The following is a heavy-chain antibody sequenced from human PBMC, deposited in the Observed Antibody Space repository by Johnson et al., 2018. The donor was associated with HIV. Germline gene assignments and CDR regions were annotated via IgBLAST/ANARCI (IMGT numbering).Heavy chain of an antibody. CDR1: GFTFDDFA. CDR2: ISWNSGSI. V-gene: IGHV3-9*01. J-gene: IGHJ3*02. D-gene: IGHD6-13*01. Sequence: VQLVESGGGLVQPGRSLRLSCAASGFTFDDFAMHWVRQVPGKGLEWVSGISWNSGSIGYAESVKGRFTISRDNAKNSLYLQMNSLRAEDTALYYCAKDLLSSTLAPFDIWGQGTMVTVSS. CDR3: AKDLLSSTLAPFDI.